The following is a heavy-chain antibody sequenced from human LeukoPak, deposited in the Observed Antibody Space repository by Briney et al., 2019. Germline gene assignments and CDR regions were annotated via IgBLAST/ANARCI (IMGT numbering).Heavy chain of an antibody. CDR1: GGSISSYY. V-gene: IGHV4-59*01. Sequence: SETLSLTCTVSGGSISSYYWSWIRQPPGKGLEWIGYIYYSGSTNYNPSLKSRVTISVDTSKNQFSLKLSSVTAADTAVYYCARVVGDILTGYSPPDYFDYWGQGTLVTVSS. D-gene: IGHD3-9*01. CDR3: ARVVGDILTGYSPPDYFDY. J-gene: IGHJ4*02. CDR2: IYYSGST.